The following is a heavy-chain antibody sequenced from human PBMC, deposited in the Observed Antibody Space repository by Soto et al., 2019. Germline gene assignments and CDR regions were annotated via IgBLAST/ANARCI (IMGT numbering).Heavy chain of an antibody. V-gene: IGHV4-38-2*01. CDR3: ARLYCSSVSCYNDY. Sequence: SETLSLTCGVSGFPVSYGYYWGWIRQPPGKGLEWLGSIYQSGKTYYNPSLKSRLTLSMDTSKNEFSLRLRPVTAADTAVYFCARLYCSSVSCYNDYWGPRVLVTVSS. CDR1: GFPVSYGYY. CDR2: IYQSGKT. D-gene: IGHD2-2*01. J-gene: IGHJ4*02.